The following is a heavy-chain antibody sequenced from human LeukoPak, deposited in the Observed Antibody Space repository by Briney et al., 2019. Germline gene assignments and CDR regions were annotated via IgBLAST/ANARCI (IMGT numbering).Heavy chain of an antibody. CDR2: ISADGGST. CDR1: GLNFDDPA. CDR3: AKESGKSDY. J-gene: IGHJ4*02. Sequence: GGSLRPSCVASGLNFDDPAMHWVRQAPGKGLEWVSLISADGGSTFSADSVKGRFSISRDNSKNSLYLQMNSLRSEDTAMYYCAKESGKSDYWGQGTLVAVSS. V-gene: IGHV3-43*02.